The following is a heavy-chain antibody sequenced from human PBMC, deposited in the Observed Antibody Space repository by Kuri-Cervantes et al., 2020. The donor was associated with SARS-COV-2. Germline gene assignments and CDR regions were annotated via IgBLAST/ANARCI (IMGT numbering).Heavy chain of an antibody. CDR3: ARRGAHDRRSSGIQLWSVYYFDY. J-gene: IGHJ4*02. CDR2: IYYSGST. Sequence: LRLSCTVSGGSISSGDYYWSWIRQPPGKGLEWIGYIYYSGSTYYNPSLKSRVTISVDTSKNQFSLKLSSVTAADTAVYYCARRGAHDRRSSGIQLWSVYYFDYWGQGTLVTVSS. CDR1: GGSISSGDYY. V-gene: IGHV4-30-4*01. D-gene: IGHD5-18*01.